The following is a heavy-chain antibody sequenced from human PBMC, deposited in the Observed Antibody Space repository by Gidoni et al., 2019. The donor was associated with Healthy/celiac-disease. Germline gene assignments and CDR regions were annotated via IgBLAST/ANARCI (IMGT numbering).Heavy chain of an antibody. Sequence: QVQLQQWGAGLLKPSETLSLTCAVYGGSFSGYYWSWIRQPPGKGLEWIGEINHSGSTNYNPSLKSRVTISVDTSKNQFSLKLSSVTAADTAVYYCARVAGGYYYYMDVWGKGTTVTVSS. V-gene: IGHV4-34*01. CDR1: GGSFSGYY. J-gene: IGHJ6*03. D-gene: IGHD3-16*01. CDR2: INHSGST. CDR3: ARVAGGYYYYMDV.